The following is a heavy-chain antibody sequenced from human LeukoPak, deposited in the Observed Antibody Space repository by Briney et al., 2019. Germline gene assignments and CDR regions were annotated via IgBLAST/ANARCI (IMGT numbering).Heavy chain of an antibody. CDR1: GFTFSSYD. V-gene: IGHV3-13*01. D-gene: IGHD3-10*01. CDR2: IGTAGDT. Sequence: GGSLRLSCAASGFTFSSYDRHGVRQATGKGLEWVSAIGTAGDTYYPGSVKGRFTISRENAKNSLYLQMNNLRAGDTAVYCCARGTGIYGSGRNFDYWGQGTLVTVSS. CDR3: ARGTGIYGSGRNFDY. J-gene: IGHJ4*02.